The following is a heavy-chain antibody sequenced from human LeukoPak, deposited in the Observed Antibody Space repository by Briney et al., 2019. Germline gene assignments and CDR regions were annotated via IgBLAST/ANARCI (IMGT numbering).Heavy chain of an antibody. V-gene: IGHV4-39*07. CDR2: IYYSGST. D-gene: IGHD2-21*01. CDR3: ARDTGDRYFDY. J-gene: IGHJ4*02. CDR1: GGSISSSSYY. Sequence: PSETLSLTCTVSGGSISSSSYYWGWIRQPPGKGLEWIGSIYYSGSTYYNPSLKSRVTISVDTSKNQFSLKLSSVTAADTAVYYCARDTGDRYFDYWGQGTLVTVSS.